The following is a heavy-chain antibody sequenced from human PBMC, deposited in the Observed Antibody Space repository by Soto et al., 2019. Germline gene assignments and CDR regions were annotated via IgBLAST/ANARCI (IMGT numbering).Heavy chain of an antibody. CDR1: GGSFSGYY. V-gene: IGHV4-34*01. D-gene: IGHD6-13*01. CDR2: INHSGST. Sequence: PSETLSLTCAVYGGSFSGYYWSWIRQPPGKGLEWIGEINHSGSTSYNPSLKSRVTISVDTSKNQFSLKLSSVTAADTAVYYCARLVVGQQLVRYRDHYYYYGMDVWGQGTTVTVSS. J-gene: IGHJ6*02. CDR3: ARLVVGQQLVRYRDHYYYYGMDV.